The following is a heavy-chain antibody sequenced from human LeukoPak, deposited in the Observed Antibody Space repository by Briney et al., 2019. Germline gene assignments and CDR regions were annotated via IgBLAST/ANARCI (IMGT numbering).Heavy chain of an antibody. J-gene: IGHJ3*02. CDR3: AREALDAFDI. Sequence: SETLSLTGTVSGGSISSYYWSWIRQPAGKGLELIGRIYTSGSTNYNPPLKSRVTMSVDTSKNQFSLKLSSVTAADTAVYYCAREALDAFDIWGQGTMVTVSS. CDR2: IYTSGST. CDR1: GGSISSYY. V-gene: IGHV4-4*07.